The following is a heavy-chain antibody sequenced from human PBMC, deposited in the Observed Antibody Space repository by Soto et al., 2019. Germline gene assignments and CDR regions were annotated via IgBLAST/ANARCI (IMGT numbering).Heavy chain of an antibody. Sequence: QVQLVQSGAEVKKPGASVKVSCKASGYTFTSYDINWVRQATGQGLEWMGWMNPNSGNTGYAQKFQGRVTMTRNTSISTAYMELSSLRSEDTAVYYCARAYTIFGAVIPLDAFDIWGQGTMVTVSS. CDR2: MNPNSGNT. D-gene: IGHD3-3*01. V-gene: IGHV1-8*01. CDR1: GYTFTSYD. J-gene: IGHJ3*02. CDR3: ARAYTIFGAVIPLDAFDI.